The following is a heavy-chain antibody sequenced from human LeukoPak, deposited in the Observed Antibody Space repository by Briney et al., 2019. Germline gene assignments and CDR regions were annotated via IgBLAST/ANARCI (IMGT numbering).Heavy chain of an antibody. CDR1: GGSISGYY. D-gene: IGHD6-19*01. Sequence: SETLSLTCTVSGGSISGYYWSWIRQPPGQGLEWVGYISYSGSTNYNPYLKSRVTISVDTSKNQFSLKLSSVTAADTAIYYCARDGRAGSLFAYWGQGTLVTVSS. CDR3: ARDGRAGSLFAY. V-gene: IGHV4-59*01. J-gene: IGHJ4*02. CDR2: ISYSGST.